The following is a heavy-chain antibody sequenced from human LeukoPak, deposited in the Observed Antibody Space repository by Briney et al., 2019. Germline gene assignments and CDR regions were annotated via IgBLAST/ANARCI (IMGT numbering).Heavy chain of an antibody. D-gene: IGHD3-3*01. V-gene: IGHV1-69*04. Sequence: SVKVSRKASGGTFSSYAISWVRQAPGQGLEWMGRIIPILGIANYAQKFQGRVTITADKSTSTAYMELSSLRSEDTAVYYCASLWSEGGKHSDYWGQGTLVTVSS. CDR2: IIPILGIA. CDR1: GGTFSSYA. CDR3: ASLWSEGGKHSDY. J-gene: IGHJ4*02.